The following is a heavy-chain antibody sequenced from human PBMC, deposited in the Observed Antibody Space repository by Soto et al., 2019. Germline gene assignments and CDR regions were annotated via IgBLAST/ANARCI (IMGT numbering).Heavy chain of an antibody. D-gene: IGHD2-2*01. Sequence: ASVKVSCTASGYTFTSYGISCVRQAPGQGLEWMGWISAYNGNTNYAQKLQGRVTMTTDTSTSTAYMELRSLRSDDTAVYYCARRRHCSSTSCYAKINYYYYYMDVWGKGTTVTVSS. CDR1: GYTFTSYG. J-gene: IGHJ6*03. CDR2: ISAYNGNT. V-gene: IGHV1-18*01. CDR3: ARRRHCSSTSCYAKINYYYYYMDV.